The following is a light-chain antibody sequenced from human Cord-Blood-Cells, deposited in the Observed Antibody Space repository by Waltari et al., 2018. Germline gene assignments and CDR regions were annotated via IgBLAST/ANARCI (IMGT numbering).Light chain of an antibody. V-gene: IGLV1-40*01. Sequence: QSVLTQPPSVSGAPGQRVTISCTGSRSNIGAGYDVHRDQQLPGTAPKLLIYGNSNRPSGVPDRFSGSKSGTSASLAITGLQAEDEADYYCQSYDSSLSGYVVFGGGTKLTVL. CDR2: GNS. CDR1: RSNIGAGYD. J-gene: IGLJ2*01. CDR3: QSYDSSLSGYVV.